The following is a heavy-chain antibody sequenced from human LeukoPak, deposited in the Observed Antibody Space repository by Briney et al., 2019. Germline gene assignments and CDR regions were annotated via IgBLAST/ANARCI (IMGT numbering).Heavy chain of an antibody. Sequence: PGGSLRLSCAASGFTFSSYWMSWVRQAPGKGLEWVANIKQDGSEKYYVDSVKGRFTISRDNSKNTLYLQMNSLRAEDTAVYYCAKEEGIYGDLHIAFDIWGQGTMVTVSS. CDR2: IKQDGSEK. D-gene: IGHD4-17*01. J-gene: IGHJ3*02. V-gene: IGHV3-7*03. CDR3: AKEEGIYGDLHIAFDI. CDR1: GFTFSSYW.